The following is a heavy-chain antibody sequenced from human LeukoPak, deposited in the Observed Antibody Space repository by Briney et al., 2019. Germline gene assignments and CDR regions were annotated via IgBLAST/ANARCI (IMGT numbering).Heavy chain of an antibody. D-gene: IGHD6-19*01. Sequence: GRSLRLSCEASGFTFRSYGIHWVRQAPAKGLEWVAVISHDGNNKYYADSVKGRFTISRDNSKNTLYLQMNSLRAEDTAIYYCAKDLGNDWYYDTFDYWGQGSLVTVSS. CDR2: ISHDGNNK. CDR1: GFTFRSYG. CDR3: AKDLGNDWYYDTFDY. J-gene: IGHJ4*02. V-gene: IGHV3-30*18.